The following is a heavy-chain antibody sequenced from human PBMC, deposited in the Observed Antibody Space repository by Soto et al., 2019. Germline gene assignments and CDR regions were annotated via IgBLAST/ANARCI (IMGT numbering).Heavy chain of an antibody. J-gene: IGHJ6*02. CDR3: ARWQTLGDYYYGMDV. Sequence: GGSLRLSCAASGFTFSSYGMHWVRQAPGKGLEWVAVIWYDGSNKYYADSVKGRFTISRDNSKNTLYLQMNSLRAEDTAVYYCARWQTLGDYYYGMDVWGQGTTVTVSS. V-gene: IGHV3-33*01. CDR2: IWYDGSNK. D-gene: IGHD3-10*01. CDR1: GFTFSSYG.